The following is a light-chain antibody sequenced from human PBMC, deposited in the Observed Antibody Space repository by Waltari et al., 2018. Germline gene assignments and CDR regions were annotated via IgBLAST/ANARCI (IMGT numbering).Light chain of an antibody. V-gene: IGKV1-5*03. Sequence: DIQMTQSPSTLPASVGDRVTITCRASQSFSTYLAWYQQKPGKAPKLLIHNGSDLASGVPSRFSGSDSGTEFTLTISSLQPDDFVTYYCQQYNIYPWTFGQGTKVEIK. CDR1: QSFSTY. J-gene: IGKJ1*01. CDR3: QQYNIYPWT. CDR2: NGS.